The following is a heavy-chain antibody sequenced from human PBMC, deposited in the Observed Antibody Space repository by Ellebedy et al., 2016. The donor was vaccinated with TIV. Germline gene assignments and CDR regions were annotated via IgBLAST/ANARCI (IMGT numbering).Heavy chain of an antibody. CDR1: GYTFTGYY. V-gene: IGHV1-2*02. D-gene: IGHD3-16*01. Sequence: ASVKVSCXASGYTFTGYYMHWVRQAPGQGLEWMGWINPNSGGTNYAQKFQGRVTMTEDTSTDTAYMELSSLRSEDTAVYYCATVGAAVPNYYFDYWGQGTLVTVSS. J-gene: IGHJ4*02. CDR2: INPNSGGT. CDR3: ATVGAAVPNYYFDY.